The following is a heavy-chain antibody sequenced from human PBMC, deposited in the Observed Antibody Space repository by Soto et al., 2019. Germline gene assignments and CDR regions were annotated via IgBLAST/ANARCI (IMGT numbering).Heavy chain of an antibody. V-gene: IGHV3-23*01. CDR2: ILVGGST. Sequence: GGSLRLSCAVSGFICSSYDMSWVRQAPGKGLEWVSTILVGGSTHYEDSVKGRFTISRDTSKNTVYLQMNRLTGGDTAVYYCAKATTTSGGAFEIYGQGTMVTVSS. J-gene: IGHJ3*02. CDR3: AKATTTSGGAFEI. CDR1: GFICSSYD. D-gene: IGHD1-26*01.